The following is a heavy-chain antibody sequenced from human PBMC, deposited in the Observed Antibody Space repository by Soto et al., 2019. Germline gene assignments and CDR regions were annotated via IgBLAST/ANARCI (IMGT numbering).Heavy chain of an antibody. CDR2: ISGSGGST. V-gene: IGHV3-23*01. CDR3: AKELICSSTSCPSPRFLPAGGMDV. CDR1: GFTFSSYA. D-gene: IGHD2-2*01. Sequence: EVQLLESGGGLVQPGGSLRLSCAASGFTFSSYAMSWVRQAPGKGLEWVSAISGSGGSTYYADSVKGRFTISRDNSKNTLYLQMNSLRAEETAVYYCAKELICSSTSCPSPRFLPAGGMDVWGQGTTVTVSS. J-gene: IGHJ6*02.